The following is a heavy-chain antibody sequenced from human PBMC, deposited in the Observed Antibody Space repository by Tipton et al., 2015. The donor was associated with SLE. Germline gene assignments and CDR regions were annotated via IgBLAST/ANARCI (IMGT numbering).Heavy chain of an antibody. CDR2: INHSGST. Sequence: TLSLTCAVYGGSFSGYYWSWIRQPPGKGLEWIGEINHSGSTNYNPSLESRVTISVDTSKNQFSLKLSSVTAADTAVYYCAVAVVPAGMDVWGQGTTVTVSS. J-gene: IGHJ6*02. V-gene: IGHV4-34*01. CDR1: GGSFSGYY. D-gene: IGHD2-15*01. CDR3: AVAVVPAGMDV.